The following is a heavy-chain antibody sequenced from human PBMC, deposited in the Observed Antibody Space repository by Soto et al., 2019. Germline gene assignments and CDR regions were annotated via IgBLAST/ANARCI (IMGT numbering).Heavy chain of an antibody. D-gene: IGHD2-15*01. CDR3: ASTPFTSAPFDI. CDR2: ISYDGSNK. V-gene: IGHV3-30-3*01. Sequence: LRLSCAASGFTFSSYAMHWVRQAPGKGLEWVAVISYDGSNKYYADSVKGRFTISRDNSKNTLYLQMNSLRAEDTAVYYCASTPFTSAPFDIWGQGTMVTVSS. J-gene: IGHJ3*02. CDR1: GFTFSSYA.